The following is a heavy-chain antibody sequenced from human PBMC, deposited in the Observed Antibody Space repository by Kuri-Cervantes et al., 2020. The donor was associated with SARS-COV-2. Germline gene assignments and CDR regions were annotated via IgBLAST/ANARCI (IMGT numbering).Heavy chain of an antibody. D-gene: IGHD2-2*01. V-gene: IGHV1-69*13. CDR1: GGTLSSYA. J-gene: IGHJ4*02. Sequence: SVKVSCKASGGTLSSYAISWVRQAPGQGLEWMGGIIPIFGTANYAQKFQGRVTITADESTSTAYMELSSLRSDDTAVYYCARVGCSSTSCYRAIDYWGQGTLVTVSS. CDR2: IIPIFGTA. CDR3: ARVGCSSTSCYRAIDY.